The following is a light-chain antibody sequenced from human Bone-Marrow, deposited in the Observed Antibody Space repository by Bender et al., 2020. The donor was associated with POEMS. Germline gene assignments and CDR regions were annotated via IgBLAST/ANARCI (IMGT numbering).Light chain of an antibody. J-gene: IGLJ2*01. CDR1: NSDVGGYNY. Sequence: QSALTQPASVSGSPGQSITISCTGSNSDVGGYNYVSWYQQHPGKAPKLMIYEVNKRPSGVPDRFSGSKSGNTASLTVSGLQAEDEADYYCNSYTGSNIVFGGGTKLTVL. CDR2: EVN. V-gene: IGLV2-8*01. CDR3: NSYTGSNIV.